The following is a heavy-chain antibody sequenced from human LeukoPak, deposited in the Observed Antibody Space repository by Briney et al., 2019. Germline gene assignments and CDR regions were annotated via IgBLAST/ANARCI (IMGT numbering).Heavy chain of an antibody. V-gene: IGHV3-23*01. CDR3: TTDGVGIEGATFDY. J-gene: IGHJ4*02. CDR1: GFTFSNAW. CDR2: ISGSGGST. D-gene: IGHD1-26*01. Sequence: GGSLRLSCAASGFTFSNAWMSWVRQAPGKGLEWVSAISGSGGSTYYADSVKGRFTISRDNSKNTLYLQMNSLKTEDTAVYYCTTDGVGIEGATFDYWGQGILVTVSS.